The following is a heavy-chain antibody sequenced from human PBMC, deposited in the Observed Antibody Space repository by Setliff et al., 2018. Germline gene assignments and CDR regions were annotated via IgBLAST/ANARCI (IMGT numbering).Heavy chain of an antibody. Sequence: PSETLSLTCAVSGGGSINNYYWSWVRQSPGKALAWIGFVHFGGDTNYNPSLKSRVTMSADTSNNQSSLNLRSVTAAYTAVYFCARQPSSGAYYNPRPYYFDYWGQGTLVTVSS. J-gene: IGHJ4*02. CDR1: GGGSINNYY. CDR2: VHFGGDT. V-gene: IGHV4-59*08. D-gene: IGHD3-10*01. CDR3: ARQPSSGAYYNPRPYYFDY.